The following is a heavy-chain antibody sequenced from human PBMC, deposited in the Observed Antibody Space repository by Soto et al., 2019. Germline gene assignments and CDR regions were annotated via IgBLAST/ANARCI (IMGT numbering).Heavy chain of an antibody. Sequence: GGSLRLSCAASGFTFSSYSMNWVRQAPGKGLEWVSSISSSSSYIYYADSVKGRFTISRDNAKNSLYLQMNSLRAEDTAVYYCAGAAGGNGDLLWYWGQGXXVTVSS. CDR2: ISSSSSYI. V-gene: IGHV3-21*01. CDR3: AGAAGGNGDLLWY. D-gene: IGHD2-8*02. CDR1: GFTFSSYS. J-gene: IGHJ4*02.